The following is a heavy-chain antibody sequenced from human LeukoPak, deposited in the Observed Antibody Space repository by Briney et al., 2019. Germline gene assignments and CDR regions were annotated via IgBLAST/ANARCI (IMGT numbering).Heavy chain of an antibody. V-gene: IGHV4-59*11. Sequence: TPSETLSLTCTVSGGSISSHYWSWIRQPPGKGLEWIGYIHNGGRTNYKPSLKSRVTISIDTSKNQYSLKLSSVTAADTAVYYCARDSDNWGSTGWFDPWGQGTLVTVSS. CDR2: IHNGGRT. CDR1: GGSISSHY. D-gene: IGHD7-27*01. J-gene: IGHJ5*02. CDR3: ARDSDNWGSTGWFDP.